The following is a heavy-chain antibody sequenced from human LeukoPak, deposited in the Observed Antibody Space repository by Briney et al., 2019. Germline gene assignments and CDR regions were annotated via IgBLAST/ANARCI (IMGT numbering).Heavy chain of an antibody. CDR2: IYFSGST. CDR1: GASNSSADHY. J-gene: IGHJ4*02. Sequence: PSETLSLTCLVSGASNSSADHYWTWIRQPPGKGLEWVGYIYFSGSTYYNPSLKGRATISMDTSKSRFSLKMTSVTAADTAVYFCASVGIKAAVPWDYWGQGTPVTVSS. V-gene: IGHV4-30-4*07. CDR3: ASVGIKAAVPWDY. D-gene: IGHD6-13*01.